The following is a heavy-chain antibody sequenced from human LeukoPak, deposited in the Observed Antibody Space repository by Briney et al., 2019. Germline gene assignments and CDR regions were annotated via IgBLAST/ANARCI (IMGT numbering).Heavy chain of an antibody. V-gene: IGHV3-30*02. D-gene: IGHD6-19*01. J-gene: IGHJ4*02. Sequence: GGSLRLSCAASGFTFSSYGMHWVRQAPGKGLEWVAFIRDDGSNKYYADSVKGRFTISRDNSRNTLYLQMNSLRAEDKAVYYCAKGRGWYFDYWGQGTLVTVSS. CDR1: GFTFSSYG. CDR2: IRDDGSNK. CDR3: AKGRGWYFDY.